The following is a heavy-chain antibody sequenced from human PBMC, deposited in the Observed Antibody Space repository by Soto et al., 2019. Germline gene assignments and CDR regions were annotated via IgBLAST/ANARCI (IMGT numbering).Heavy chain of an antibody. CDR1: GGSISSYY. CDR2: IYYSGST. V-gene: IGHV4-59*08. Sequence: SETLSLTCTVSGGSISSYYWSWIRQPPGKGLEWIGYIYYSGSTNYNPSLKSRVTISVDTSKNQFSLKLRSVTAADTAVYYCARHLGAFDIWGQGTMVTVSS. CDR3: ARHLGAFDI. J-gene: IGHJ3*02. D-gene: IGHD3-16*01.